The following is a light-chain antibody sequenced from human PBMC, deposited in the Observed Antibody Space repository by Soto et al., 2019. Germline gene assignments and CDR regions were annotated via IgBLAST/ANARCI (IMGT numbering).Light chain of an antibody. CDR3: SSYTGTSTLV. Sequence: QSALTQPASVSGSPGQSITISCTGSSDDVGSYNYVSWYQQHPGKAPKLILFEVSDRRSGVSNRFSGSKSGNTASLVISGLQTEDEADYYCSSYTGTSTLVFGGGTKLTVL. CDR1: SDDVGSYNY. CDR2: EVS. J-gene: IGLJ2*01. V-gene: IGLV2-14*01.